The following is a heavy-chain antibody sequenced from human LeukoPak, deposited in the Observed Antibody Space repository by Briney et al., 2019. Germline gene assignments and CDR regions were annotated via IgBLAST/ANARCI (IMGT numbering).Heavy chain of an antibody. V-gene: IGHV3-23*01. J-gene: IGHJ6*03. CDR3: AKGNTIPGVYYYYYMDV. D-gene: IGHD3-3*01. Sequence: GGSLRLSCAASGFTFSSYAMSWVRQAPGKGLEWVSAISGSGGSTYYADSVKGRFTISRDNSKNTLYLQMNSLRAEDTAVYYCAKGNTIPGVYYYYYMDVWGKGTTVTVSS. CDR1: GFTFSSYA. CDR2: ISGSGGST.